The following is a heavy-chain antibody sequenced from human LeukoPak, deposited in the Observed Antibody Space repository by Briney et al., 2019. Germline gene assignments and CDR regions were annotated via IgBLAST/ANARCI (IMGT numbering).Heavy chain of an antibody. CDR2: IWYDGSNK. CDR1: GFTFSSYG. J-gene: IGHJ2*01. V-gene: IGHV3-33*01. D-gene: IGHD2/OR15-2a*01. Sequence: GRSLRLSCAASGFTFSSYGMHWVRQAPGKGLERVAVIWYDGSNKYYPDPVQGRFTISRDNSKNTLYLQVNSLRAEDTAVYYCARDRSMSGWYIDLWGRGTLVTVSS. CDR3: ARDRSMSGWYIDL.